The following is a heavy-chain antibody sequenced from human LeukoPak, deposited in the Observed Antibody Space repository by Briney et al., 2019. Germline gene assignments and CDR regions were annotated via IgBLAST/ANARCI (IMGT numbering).Heavy chain of an antibody. Sequence: GASVKVSCKASGYTFTSYGISWVRQAPGQGLEWMGWISAYNGNTNYAQKLQGRVTMTTDTSTSTAYMELRSLRSDDTAVYYCTRAYDFWSGYPNFDYWGQGTLVTVSS. CDR3: TRAYDFWSGYPNFDY. CDR1: GYTFTSYG. D-gene: IGHD3-3*01. J-gene: IGHJ4*02. CDR2: ISAYNGNT. V-gene: IGHV1-18*01.